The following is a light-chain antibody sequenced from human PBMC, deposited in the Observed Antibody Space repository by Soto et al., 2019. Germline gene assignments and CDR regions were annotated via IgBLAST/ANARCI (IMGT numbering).Light chain of an antibody. Sequence: EIVLTQSPGTLSLSPGETATLSCRASQSVSSNYLAWYQQKPGQGPRRLIYSASNRAPGIPDRFSGSGSGTDFTLTISRLEPEDFAVYYCQQFGSSLYTFGQGTNVEIK. CDR1: QSVSSNY. J-gene: IGKJ2*01. CDR2: SAS. V-gene: IGKV3-20*01. CDR3: QQFGSSLYT.